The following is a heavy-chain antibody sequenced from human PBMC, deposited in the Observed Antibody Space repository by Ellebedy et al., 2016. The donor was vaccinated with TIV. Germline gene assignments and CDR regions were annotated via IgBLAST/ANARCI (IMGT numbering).Heavy chain of an antibody. CDR2: TYYRSNWYY. CDR3: ARVVPVAAVFDV. D-gene: IGHD6-19*01. Sequence: QTLSLTCAISVDSVSSNGAAWNWIRQSPSRGLEWLGRTYYRSNWYYDYALSMRSRMTVKADTSKNQFSLHLNSVTPEDTAIYYCARVVPVAAVFDVWGQGTMVTVSS. CDR1: VDSVSSNGAA. J-gene: IGHJ3*01. V-gene: IGHV6-1*01.